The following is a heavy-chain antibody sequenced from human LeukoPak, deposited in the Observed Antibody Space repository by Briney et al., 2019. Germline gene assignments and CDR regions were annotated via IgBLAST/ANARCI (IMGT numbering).Heavy chain of an antibody. CDR3: AKGHVDGEGYYYFDY. Sequence: GVSLSLSCAASAFPFSSYAMNWVRQAPGKGLEGVSSISGSGGRTYYADSVKGRFTISRDNSKNTLSLQMNSPRAEDTAVYYCAKGHVDGEGYYYFDYWGQGTLVTVSS. CDR2: ISGSGGRT. V-gene: IGHV3-23*01. CDR1: AFPFSSYA. D-gene: IGHD3-22*01. J-gene: IGHJ4*02.